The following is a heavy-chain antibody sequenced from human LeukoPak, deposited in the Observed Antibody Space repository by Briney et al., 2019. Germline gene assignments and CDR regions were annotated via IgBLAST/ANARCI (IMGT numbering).Heavy chain of an antibody. Sequence: GGSLRLSCAASGFTFNNYAMHWVRQAPGKGLEWVTTIWYDGSNKYYGDSVKGRFTISRDNSKSTLYLQMNSLRAEDTAVYYCARDKGNHPYNWFDPWGQGTLVTVSS. D-gene: IGHD1-14*01. V-gene: IGHV3-33*01. CDR2: IWYDGSNK. CDR3: ARDKGNHPYNWFDP. CDR1: GFTFNNYA. J-gene: IGHJ5*02.